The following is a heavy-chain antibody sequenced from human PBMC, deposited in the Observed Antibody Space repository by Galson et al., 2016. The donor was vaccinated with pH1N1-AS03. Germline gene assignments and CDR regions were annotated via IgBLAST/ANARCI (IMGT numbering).Heavy chain of an antibody. CDR2: VYRSGNA. D-gene: IGHD2-21*01. J-gene: IGHJ3*01. V-gene: IGHV3-66*03. Sequence: SLRLSCAASGFSVATHYMTWVRQAPGKGLEWVSVVYRSGNAYYTDSVKGRFTMSRDAVKNTVHLQMDNLRVDDTALYYCARDIPEYTMGGLDLWGQGTMLTASS. CDR3: ARDIPEYTMGGLDL. CDR1: GFSVATHY.